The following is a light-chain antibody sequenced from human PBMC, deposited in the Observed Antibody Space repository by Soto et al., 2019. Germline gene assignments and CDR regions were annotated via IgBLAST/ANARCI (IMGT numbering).Light chain of an antibody. V-gene: IGLV2-14*01. CDR3: CSYTSSTNYV. Sequence: QSALTQPASVSGSPGQSITISCTGTSSDISIYNYVSWYQQHPGKAPKLIIYEVSNRPSGISNRFYGAKSGNTASLTISGLQVEDEADYYCCSYTSSTNYVLGAGTKVTV. J-gene: IGLJ1*01. CDR2: EVS. CDR1: SSDISIYNY.